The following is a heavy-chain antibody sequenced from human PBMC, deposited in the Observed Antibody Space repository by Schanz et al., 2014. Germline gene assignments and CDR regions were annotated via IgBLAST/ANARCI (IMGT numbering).Heavy chain of an antibody. J-gene: IGHJ2*01. Sequence: QVHLVQSGAEVKKPGSSVKVSCKASGGTFSSDTFSWVRQAPGQGLEWMGRIVPIAGITNYAQRFQGRVTITADKSSDTAYMELSSLRSDDTAHYYCVRVPSRDVSFDLWGRGTLVTVSS. CDR1: GGTFSSDT. V-gene: IGHV1-69*02. D-gene: IGHD3-16*01. CDR2: IVPIAGIT. CDR3: VRVPSRDVSFDL.